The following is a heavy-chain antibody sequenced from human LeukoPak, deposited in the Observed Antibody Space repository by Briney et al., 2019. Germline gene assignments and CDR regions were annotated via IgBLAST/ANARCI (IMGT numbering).Heavy chain of an antibody. D-gene: IGHD3-3*01. Sequence: GASVKVSCKASGYTFTSYGISWVRQAPGQGLEWMGWISAYNGNTNYAQKLQGRVTMTTDTSTSTAYMELRSLRSDDTAVYYCASNQRFLEWLSPKYYYMDVWGKGTTVTVSS. CDR1: GYTFTSYG. V-gene: IGHV1-18*01. J-gene: IGHJ6*03. CDR2: ISAYNGNT. CDR3: ASNQRFLEWLSPKYYYMDV.